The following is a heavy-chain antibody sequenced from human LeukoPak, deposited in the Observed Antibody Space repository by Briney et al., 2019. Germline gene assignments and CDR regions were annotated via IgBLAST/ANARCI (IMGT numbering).Heavy chain of an antibody. J-gene: IGHJ4*02. V-gene: IGHV1-2*02. CDR3: ATKVGDFCGGDCYHHYYFDY. CDR1: GNTLTGYY. D-gene: IGHD2-21*02. CDR2: INPNSGGT. Sequence: GASVKVSCKASGNTLTGYYMHWVRQAPGQGLEWMGWINPNSGGTNYAQKFQGRVTMTRDTSISTAYMELSRLRSDDTAVYYCATKVGDFCGGDCYHHYYFDYWGQGTLVTVSS.